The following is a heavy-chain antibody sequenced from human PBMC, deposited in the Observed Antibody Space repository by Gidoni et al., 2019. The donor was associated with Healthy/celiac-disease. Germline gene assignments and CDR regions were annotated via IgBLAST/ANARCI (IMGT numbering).Heavy chain of an antibody. J-gene: IGHJ4*02. V-gene: IGHV1-3*01. D-gene: IGHD1-26*01. CDR1: GYTFTSYA. CDR3: ARDRDGSYSFDY. CDR2: INAGNGNT. Sequence: QVQLVQSGAEVKKPGASVKVSCKASGYTFTSYAMHWVRQAPGQRLEWMGWINAGNGNTKYSQKFQGRVTITRDTSASTAYMELSSLRSEDTAVYYCARDRDGSYSFDYWGQGTLVTVSS.